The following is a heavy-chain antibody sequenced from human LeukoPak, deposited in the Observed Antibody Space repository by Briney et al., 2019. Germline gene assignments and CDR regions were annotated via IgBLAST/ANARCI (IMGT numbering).Heavy chain of an antibody. D-gene: IGHD5-12*01. Sequence: ETLSLTCAVSGGSISSSNWWSWVRQAPGKGLEWVANIKQDGSEKYYVDSVKGRFTISRDNAKNSLYLQMNSLRAEDTAVYYCARGGEYSGYGDYWGQGTLVTVSS. CDR1: GGSISSSNW. V-gene: IGHV3-7*01. CDR3: ARGGEYSGYGDY. CDR2: IKQDGSEK. J-gene: IGHJ4*02.